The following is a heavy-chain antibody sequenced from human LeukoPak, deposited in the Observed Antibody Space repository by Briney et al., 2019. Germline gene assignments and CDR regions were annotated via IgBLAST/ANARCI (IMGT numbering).Heavy chain of an antibody. CDR1: GGSFSGYY. CDR3: ASAYYYDSSGQPNDAFDI. Sequence: SETLSLTCAVYGGSFSGYYWSWIRQPPGKGLEWIGEINHSGSTNYNPSLKSRVTISVDTSKNQFSLKLSSVTAADTAVYYCASAYYYDSSGQPNDAFDIWGQGTMVTVSS. V-gene: IGHV4-34*01. J-gene: IGHJ3*02. D-gene: IGHD3-22*01. CDR2: INHSGST.